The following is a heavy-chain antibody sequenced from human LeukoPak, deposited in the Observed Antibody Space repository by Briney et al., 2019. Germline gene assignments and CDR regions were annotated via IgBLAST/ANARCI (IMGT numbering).Heavy chain of an antibody. Sequence: SETLPLTCTVSGGSISSGGYYWSWIRQHPGKGLEWIGYIYYSGSTYYNPSLKSRVTISVDTSKNQFPLKLSSVTAADTAVYYCARDSSSTSKTWSGPIDYWGQGTLVTVSS. V-gene: IGHV4-31*03. J-gene: IGHJ4*02. CDR1: GGSISSGGYY. CDR3: ARDSSSTSKTWSGPIDY. D-gene: IGHD2-2*01. CDR2: IYYSGST.